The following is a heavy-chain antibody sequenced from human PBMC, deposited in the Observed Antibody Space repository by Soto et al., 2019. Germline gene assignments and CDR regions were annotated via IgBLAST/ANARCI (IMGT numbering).Heavy chain of an antibody. CDR2: IYYSGST. V-gene: IGHV4-31*03. CDR1: GGSISSGGYY. CDR3: ARSSNSANYFDY. D-gene: IGHD2-2*01. Sequence: PSETLSLTCTVSGGSISSGGYYWSWFRQHPGKGLEWIGYIYYSGSTYYNPSLKSRVTISVDTSKNQFSLKLSSVTAADTAVYYCARSSNSANYFDYSGKGTLVTVSS. J-gene: IGHJ4*02.